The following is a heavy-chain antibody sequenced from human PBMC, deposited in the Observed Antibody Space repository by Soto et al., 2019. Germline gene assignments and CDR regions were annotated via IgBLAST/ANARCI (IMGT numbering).Heavy chain of an antibody. CDR2: IIPIFGTA. Sequence: QVQLVQSGAEVKKPGSSVKVYCKASGGTFSSYAISWVRQAPGQGLEWMGGIIPIFGTANYAQKFQGRVTINADESTSTAYMELRSLRSEDTAVYYCARGPGYGGTTYYFDYWGQGTLVTVSS. CDR1: GGTFSSYA. V-gene: IGHV1-69*01. J-gene: IGHJ4*02. D-gene: IGHD4-17*01. CDR3: ARGPGYGGTTYYFDY.